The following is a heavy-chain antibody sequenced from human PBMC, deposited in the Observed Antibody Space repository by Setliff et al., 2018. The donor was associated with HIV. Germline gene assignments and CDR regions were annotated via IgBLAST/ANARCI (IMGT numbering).Heavy chain of an antibody. V-gene: IGHV3-48*04. CDR3: ARDWRHGYDLNFDY. D-gene: IGHD5-12*01. J-gene: IGHJ4*02. CDR2: INREETTE. Sequence: GGSLRLSCAASGFTFSTYSMNWVRQAPGKGLEWISYINREETTEWYADSVKGRFTISRDNAKNSRYLQMNSLRAEDTAMYYCARDWRHGYDLNFDYWGQGTLVTVSS. CDR1: GFTFSTYS.